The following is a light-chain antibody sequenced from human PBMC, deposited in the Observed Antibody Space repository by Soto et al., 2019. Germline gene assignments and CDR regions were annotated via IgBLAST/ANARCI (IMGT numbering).Light chain of an antibody. CDR2: DVT. J-gene: IGLJ1*01. Sequence: QSVLTQPASVSGSPGQSITISCTGTGSDIGSYNYVSWYQHHPGKVPKFIIYDVTNRPSGVSDRFSGSKSGNTASLTISGLQAEDEADYYGNSYTSASTYVFGTGTKVTVL. CDR1: GSDIGSYNY. V-gene: IGLV2-14*03. CDR3: NSYTSASTYV.